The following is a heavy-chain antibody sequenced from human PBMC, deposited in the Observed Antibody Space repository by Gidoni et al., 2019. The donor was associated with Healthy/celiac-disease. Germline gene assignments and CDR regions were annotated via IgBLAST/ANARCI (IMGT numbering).Heavy chain of an antibody. J-gene: IGHJ4*02. CDR3: ARVGGSYPVDYFDY. V-gene: IGHV3-30-3*01. D-gene: IGHD1-26*01. CDR1: GFTFRSYA. CDR2: ISYDGSNK. Sequence: QVQLVESGGGVVQPGRSLRLSRAASGFTFRSYAMHWVRKAPGKGLEWVAVISYDGSNKYYADSVKGRFTISRDNSKNTLYLQMNSLRAEDTAVYYCARVGGSYPVDYFDYWGQGTLVTVSS.